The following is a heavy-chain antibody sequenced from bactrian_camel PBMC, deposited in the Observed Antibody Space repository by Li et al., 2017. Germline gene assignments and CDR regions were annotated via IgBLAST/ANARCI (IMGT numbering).Heavy chain of an antibody. J-gene: IGHJ6*01. Sequence: VQLVESGGGSVQAGGSLGLSCALSGYKTTRSYMYCMGWFRQAPGKEREGVAAIDSDGSASYADSAKGRFTISNDNAKNTLYLQMNSLKPEDTAMYYCAADCTTVAGGARAAVFGYWGQGTQVTVS. CDR2: IDSDGSA. CDR3: AADCTTVAGGARAAVFGY. CDR1: GYKTTRSYMYC. D-gene: IGHD5*01. V-gene: IGHV3S26*01.